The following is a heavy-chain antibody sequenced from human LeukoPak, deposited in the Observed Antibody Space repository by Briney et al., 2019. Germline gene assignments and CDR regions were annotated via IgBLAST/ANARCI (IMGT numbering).Heavy chain of an antibody. Sequence: GGSLRLSCAVSGFTFSSYRMNWVRQAPGKGLEWISFITSNSGTIYYADSVTGRFTISRDNAKNSLYLQMNSLRAGDTAVYYCARVRGGGGSYDIWGQGTMVTVSS. CDR1: GFTFSSYR. CDR3: ARVRGGGGSYDI. V-gene: IGHV3-48*04. J-gene: IGHJ3*02. D-gene: IGHD3-16*01. CDR2: ITSNSGTI.